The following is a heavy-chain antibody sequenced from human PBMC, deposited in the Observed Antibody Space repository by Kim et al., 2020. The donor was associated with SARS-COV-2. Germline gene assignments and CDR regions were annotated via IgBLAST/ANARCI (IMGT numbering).Heavy chain of an antibody. CDR3: AKDLVVGATFDAFDI. J-gene: IGHJ3*02. CDR2: IVPLLGIT. V-gene: IGHV1-69*04. D-gene: IGHD1-26*01. Sequence: SVKVSCKASGATFSSFAINWMRQAPGQGLEWMGRIVPLLGITNYAQKFQGRVTITADKSTSTANMELSSLRSEDTADYYGAKDLVVGATFDAFDIWGQGTMVTVSS. CDR1: GATFSSFA.